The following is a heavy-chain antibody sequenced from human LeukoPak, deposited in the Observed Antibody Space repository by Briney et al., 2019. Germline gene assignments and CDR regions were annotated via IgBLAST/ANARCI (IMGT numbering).Heavy chain of an antibody. Sequence: GGSLRLSCAASGFSLRTYWMHWVRQAPGKGLVWVSRINPDDGSTSYADSVKGRFTISRDNAKSTLYLQMNSLRAEDTAVYYCLTIVETDLDAFDIWGQGTKVTVSS. D-gene: IGHD2-21*01. J-gene: IGHJ3*02. CDR3: LTIVETDLDAFDI. V-gene: IGHV3-74*01. CDR1: GFSLRTYW. CDR2: INPDDGST.